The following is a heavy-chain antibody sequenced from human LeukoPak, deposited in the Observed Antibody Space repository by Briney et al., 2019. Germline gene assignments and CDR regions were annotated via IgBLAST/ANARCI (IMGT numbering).Heavy chain of an antibody. J-gene: IGHJ4*02. Sequence: PGGSLRLSCAASGFTFSNYAMRWVRQAPGKGLEWVSGISGSGDSTYYADSVKGRFTISRDNSKNTLYLQMNSLRAEDTAVYYCANLENWELPDVYWGQGTLVTVSS. D-gene: IGHD1-26*01. CDR3: ANLENWELPDVY. CDR2: ISGSGDST. CDR1: GFTFSNYA. V-gene: IGHV3-23*01.